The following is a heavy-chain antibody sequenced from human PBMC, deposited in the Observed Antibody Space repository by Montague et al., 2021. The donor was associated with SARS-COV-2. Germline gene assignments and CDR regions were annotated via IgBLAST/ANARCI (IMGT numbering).Heavy chain of an antibody. CDR1: GFTVSSNY. D-gene: IGHD2-15*01. Sequence: SLRLSCAASGFTVSSNYMSWVRQAPGKGLQWVSVIYSGGGTYSADSVKGRFTVSRDNSKNTLILQMNSLRAEDTAVYYCARGGGYYSYGMDVWGQGTTVTVSS. J-gene: IGHJ6*02. V-gene: IGHV3-53*01. CDR2: IYSGGGT. CDR3: ARGGGYYSYGMDV.